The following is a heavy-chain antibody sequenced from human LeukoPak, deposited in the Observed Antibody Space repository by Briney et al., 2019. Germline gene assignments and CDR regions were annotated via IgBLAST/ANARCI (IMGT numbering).Heavy chain of an antibody. V-gene: IGHV4-39*07. D-gene: IGHD2-2*01. J-gene: IGHJ5*02. Sequence: SETLSLTCTVSGGSIRTSNLYWGWIRQSPGKGLEWIGSIYYSGSTYYNPSLKSRVTISVDTSKNQFSLKLSSVTAADTAVYYCARVRVVVRVRWFDPWGQGTLVTVSS. CDR1: GGSIRTSNLY. CDR3: ARVRVVVRVRWFDP. CDR2: IYYSGST.